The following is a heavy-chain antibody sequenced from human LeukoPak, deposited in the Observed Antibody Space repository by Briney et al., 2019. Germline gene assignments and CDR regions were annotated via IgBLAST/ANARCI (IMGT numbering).Heavy chain of an antibody. CDR3: ARGAVAGSPGWFDP. CDR1: DGSISSGGYY. V-gene: IGHV4-30-2*01. Sequence: SETLSLTCSVSDGSISSGGYYWSWIRQPPGKGLEWIGYIYQSGSTSYNPSLKSRVTISVDRSKNQFSLELSSVTVADTAVYYCARGAVAGSPGWFDPWGQGTLVIVSS. CDR2: IYQSGST. J-gene: IGHJ5*02. D-gene: IGHD6-19*01.